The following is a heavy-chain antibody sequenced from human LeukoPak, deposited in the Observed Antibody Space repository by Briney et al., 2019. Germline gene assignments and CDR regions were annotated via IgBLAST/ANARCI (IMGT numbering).Heavy chain of an antibody. Sequence: GGSLRLSCVASGFTFSNHGMSWVRQDAGKGLEWVSSISANSVYTYYAASVKGRFTISRDNSKNTLFLQMNNMGAEDTAIYFCAKIGVTGSWFFDLWGRGTLLSVSS. CDR2: ISANSVYT. J-gene: IGHJ2*01. D-gene: IGHD3-3*01. CDR1: GFTFSNHG. CDR3: AKIGVTGSWFFDL. V-gene: IGHV3-23*01.